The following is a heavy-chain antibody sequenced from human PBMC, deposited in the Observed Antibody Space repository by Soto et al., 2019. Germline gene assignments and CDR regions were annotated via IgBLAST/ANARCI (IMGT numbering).Heavy chain of an antibody. D-gene: IGHD6-6*01. J-gene: IGHJ3*02. Sequence: QVQLQQWGAGLLKPSETLSLSCAVYGGALSGYYWSWIRQPPGKGLEWIGQINHGGSTNYNPSLKSQVTISVDLSKNQFSLILTSVTAADTAVYFCERRPDGFDIWGPGTMVIVSS. CDR3: ERRPDGFDI. CDR1: GGALSGYY. V-gene: IGHV4-34*01. CDR2: INHGGST.